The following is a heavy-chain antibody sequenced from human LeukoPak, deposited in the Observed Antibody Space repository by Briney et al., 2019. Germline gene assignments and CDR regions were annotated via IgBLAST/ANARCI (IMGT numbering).Heavy chain of an antibody. V-gene: IGHV4-59*01. D-gene: IGHD6-13*01. Sequence: PSETLSLTCTVSGGSISSYYWSWIRQPPGKGLEWIGYIYYSGSTNYNPTLKSRVTISVDTSKNQFSLKLSSVTAADTAVYYCAREAPLSSSWKNDAFDIWGQGTMDTVSS. CDR3: AREAPLSSSWKNDAFDI. J-gene: IGHJ3*02. CDR1: GGSISSYY. CDR2: IYYSGST.